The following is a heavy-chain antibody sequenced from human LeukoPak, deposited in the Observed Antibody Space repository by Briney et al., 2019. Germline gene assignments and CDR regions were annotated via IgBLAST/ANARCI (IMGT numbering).Heavy chain of an antibody. CDR2: ISGSGGST. D-gene: IGHD3-22*01. CDR1: GFTVSSNY. J-gene: IGHJ4*02. CDR3: AKLGTSGYYHS. V-gene: IGHV3-23*01. Sequence: PGGSLRLSCAASGFTVSSNYMSWVRQAPGKGLEWVSAISGSGGSTYYADSVKGRFTISRDNSKNTLYLQMNSLRAEDTAVYYCAKLGTSGYYHSWGQGTLVTVSS.